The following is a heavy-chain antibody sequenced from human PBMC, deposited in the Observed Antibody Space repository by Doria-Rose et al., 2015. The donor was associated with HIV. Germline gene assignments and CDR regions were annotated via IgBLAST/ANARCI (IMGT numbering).Heavy chain of an antibody. J-gene: IGHJ4*02. CDR1: GGSISHYY. Sequence: QVQLQESGPGLVKPSETLSLTCSVSGGSISHYYWSWIRQPPGKGLEYIGDIFYTGITNYSHSIKSRVSISIDTSKNKFSLRLSSVTAADTAVYYCARVLSGTYDYWGQGTLVTVSS. V-gene: IGHV4-59*01. CDR2: IFYTGIT. D-gene: IGHD1-26*01. CDR3: ARVLSGTYDY.